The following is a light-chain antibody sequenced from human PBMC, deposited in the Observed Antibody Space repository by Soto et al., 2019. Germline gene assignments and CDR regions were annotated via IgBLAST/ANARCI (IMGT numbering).Light chain of an antibody. CDR3: QQYGSSPQT. Sequence: EIVLTQSPGTLSLSPGERATLSCRASQSVSSSSLAWYQQKPGQAPRLLIYGASSRAPGVPDTFRGSGSGTDFTLTSNRLEPEDFAVYYCQQYGSSPQTFGQGNKLEI. V-gene: IGKV3-20*01. CDR2: GAS. J-gene: IGKJ2*01. CDR1: QSVSSSS.